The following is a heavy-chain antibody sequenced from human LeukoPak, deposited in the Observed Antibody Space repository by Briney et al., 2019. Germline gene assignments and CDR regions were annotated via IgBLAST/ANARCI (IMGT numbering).Heavy chain of an antibody. D-gene: IGHD3-3*01. CDR2: ISSSSSTI. Sequence: GGSLRLSCAASGFTFSSYSMNWVRQAPGKGLEWVSYISSSSSTIYYADSVKGRFTISRDNAKNSLYPQMNSLRAEDTAVYYCARDYDFWSGYNHNWFDPWGQGTLVTVSS. CDR3: ARDYDFWSGYNHNWFDP. CDR1: GFTFSSYS. V-gene: IGHV3-48*01. J-gene: IGHJ5*02.